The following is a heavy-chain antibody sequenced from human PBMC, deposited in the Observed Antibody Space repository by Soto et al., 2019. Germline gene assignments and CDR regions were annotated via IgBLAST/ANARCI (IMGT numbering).Heavy chain of an antibody. D-gene: IGHD3-22*01. V-gene: IGHV3-23*01. CDR3: ARPRGYYDSSGPFDY. CDR1: GFTFSTYA. CDR2: ISGSSGRT. J-gene: IGHJ4*02. Sequence: GGSLRLSCAASGFTFSTYAMSWVRQAPGKGLEWVSAISGSSGRTYYADSVKGRFTVSRDNSKNTLYPQMNSLRAEDTAVYYCARPRGYYDSSGPFDYWGQGTLVTVSS.